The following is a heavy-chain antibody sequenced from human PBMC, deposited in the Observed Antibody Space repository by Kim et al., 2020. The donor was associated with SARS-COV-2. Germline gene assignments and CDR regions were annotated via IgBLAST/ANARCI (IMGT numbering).Heavy chain of an antibody. Sequence: GSRHYADSDKGRFTIARDISKSTLYLQMNSLRAEDTAIYYCMGYGAGSCPPWGQGPLVTVSS. V-gene: IGHV3-23*01. J-gene: IGHJ5*02. CDR3: MGYGAGSCPP. CDR2: GSR. D-gene: IGHD3-10*01.